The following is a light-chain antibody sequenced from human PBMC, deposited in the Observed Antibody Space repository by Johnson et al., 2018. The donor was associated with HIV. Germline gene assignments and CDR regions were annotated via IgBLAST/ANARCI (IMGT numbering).Light chain of an antibody. CDR3: GTWDSSLRVGF. J-gene: IGLJ1*01. Sequence: QSVLTQPPSVSAAPGQKVTISCSGSSSNIGNNYVYWYQQLPGTAPKLLIYESTNRPSGIPDRFSGSKSGTSATLGISGLQTGDEADYYCGTWDSSLRVGFFGTGTKVTVL. V-gene: IGLV1-51*02. CDR1: SSNIGNNY. CDR2: EST.